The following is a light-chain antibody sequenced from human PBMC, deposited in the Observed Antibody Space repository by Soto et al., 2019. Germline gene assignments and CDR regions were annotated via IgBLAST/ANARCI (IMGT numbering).Light chain of an antibody. V-gene: IGKV1-12*01. CDR3: QQASSSPRT. J-gene: IGKJ1*01. CDR2: TTS. CDR1: QDIGNS. Sequence: IQMSHSPSFVSAAVGDRVTLTCRASQDIGNSSAWYQQKQGKAPTLLIYTTSKLQRGVPSRSSGSGSGTPFTPTISSLQAEDYAAYYCQQASSSPRTFGQGTKVDIK.